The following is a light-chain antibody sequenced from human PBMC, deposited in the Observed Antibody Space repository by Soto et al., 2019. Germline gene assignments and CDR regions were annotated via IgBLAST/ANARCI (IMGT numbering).Light chain of an antibody. V-gene: IGLV2-14*01. CDR3: SSFTSTSTVYV. Sequence: QSVLTQPASVSGSPGQSITISCTGXINDXGVYNYVSWYQQHPGKAPKLMIYEVNNRPSGVSNRFSGSKSGNTASLTISGLQADDEADYYCSSFTSTSTVYVFGTGTKLTVL. CDR2: EVN. J-gene: IGLJ1*01. CDR1: INDXGVYNY.